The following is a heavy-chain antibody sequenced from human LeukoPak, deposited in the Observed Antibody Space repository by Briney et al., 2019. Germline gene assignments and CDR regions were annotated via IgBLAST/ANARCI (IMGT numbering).Heavy chain of an antibody. D-gene: IGHD2-15*01. J-gene: IGHJ4*02. CDR1: GFTFSSYW. Sequence: GGSLRLSCAASGFTFSSYWMSWVRQPPGKGLEWVANIKQDGSEKYYVDSVKGRFTISRDNAKNSLYLQMNSLRAEDTAVYYCARDCSGGSCYLLDYWGQGTLVTVSS. CDR2: IKQDGSEK. V-gene: IGHV3-7*01. CDR3: ARDCSGGSCYLLDY.